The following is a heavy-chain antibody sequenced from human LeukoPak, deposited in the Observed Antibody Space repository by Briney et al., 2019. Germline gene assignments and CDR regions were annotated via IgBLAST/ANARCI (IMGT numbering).Heavy chain of an antibody. J-gene: IGHJ4*02. V-gene: IGHV3-23*01. CDR1: GFTFSSSD. CDR2: ISGSGGST. Sequence: GGSLRLSCAASGFTFSSSDMSWVRQAPGKGLEWVSAISGSGGSTYYTDSVKGRFTISRDNSKNTLFLQMNSLRAEDTALYYCAKVLSSNWRYFDSWGQGTLVTVSS. D-gene: IGHD6-13*01. CDR3: AKVLSSNWRYFDS.